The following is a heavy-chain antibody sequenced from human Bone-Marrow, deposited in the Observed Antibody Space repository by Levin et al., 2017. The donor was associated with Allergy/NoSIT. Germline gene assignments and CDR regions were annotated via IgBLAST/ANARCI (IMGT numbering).Heavy chain of an antibody. CDR2: VNPENGQT. CDR1: GFTFIDYY. Sequence: GASVKVSCKVSGFTFIDYYIHWVQQAPGKGLQWMGLVNPENGQTIYAEKFQGSVTFTADTSTETAYMELGSLRSEDTAVYYCATDYDTSGHRRFDYWGQGTQVTVSS. J-gene: IGHJ4*02. D-gene: IGHD2-15*01. CDR3: ATDYDTSGHRRFDY. V-gene: IGHV1-69-2*01.